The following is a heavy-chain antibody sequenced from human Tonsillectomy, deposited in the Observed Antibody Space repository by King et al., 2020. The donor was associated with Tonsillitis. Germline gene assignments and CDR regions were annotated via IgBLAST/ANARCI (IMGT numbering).Heavy chain of an antibody. V-gene: IGHV3-48*02. CDR3: ARGSLPNSFDY. J-gene: IGHJ4*02. CDR2: ISGDSGTI. D-gene: IGHD3-16*02. Sequence: VQLVESGGGLVWPGGSLRLSCAASGFTLSGFSMDWVRQAPGMGLEWVSYISGDSGTIYYADSVKGRFTISRDNDNNSLYLQMNSLRDEDTAIYFCARGSLPNSFDYWGQGTRVTVAT. CDR1: GFTLSGFS.